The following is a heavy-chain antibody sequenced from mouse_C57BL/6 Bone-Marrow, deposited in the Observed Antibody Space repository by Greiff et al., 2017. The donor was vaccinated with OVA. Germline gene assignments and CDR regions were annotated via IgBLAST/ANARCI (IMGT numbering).Heavy chain of an antibody. CDR1: GFTFTDYY. V-gene: IGHV7-3*01. D-gene: IGHD2-10*01. CDR2: IRNKANGYTT. Sequence: EVQLVESGGGLVQPGGSLSLSCAASGFTFTDYYMSWVRQPPGKALEWLGCIRNKANGYTTEYSASVKGRFTIYRDTSQSIHLLQLNALSAEDSATYCCARSPYSEFAYWGQGTLVTVSA. CDR3: ARSPYSEFAY. J-gene: IGHJ3*01.